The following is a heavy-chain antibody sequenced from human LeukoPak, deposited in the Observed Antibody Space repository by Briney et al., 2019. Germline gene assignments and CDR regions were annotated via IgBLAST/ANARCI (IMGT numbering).Heavy chain of an antibody. CDR1: GYSFTTYE. D-gene: IGHD2-15*01. J-gene: IGHJ4*02. V-gene: IGHV1-8*01. Sequence: ASVRVSCKASGYSFTTYEINWVRQATGQGLEWMGWMNPNSGNTGFAQKFQGRVTMTRNTAINTAYMELSSLRSEDTAVYYCARGESGNLLNFEFWDQGTLVTVSS. CDR2: MNPNSGNT. CDR3: ARGESGNLLNFEF.